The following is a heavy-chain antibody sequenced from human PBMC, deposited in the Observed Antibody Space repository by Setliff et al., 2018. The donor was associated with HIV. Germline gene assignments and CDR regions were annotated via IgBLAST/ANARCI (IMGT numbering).Heavy chain of an antibody. CDR2: ISYNEYT. Sequence: SETLSLTCTVSGGSISSYYWSWIRQPPGEGLEWIGHISYNEYTNYNPSLKSRVIISIDMSKNQFSLKLSSVTAADTAVYYCARSAARTAGTTVVAPYDYWGQGTLVTVSS. CDR3: ARSAARTAGTTVVAPYDY. V-gene: IGHV4-59*08. D-gene: IGHD2-15*01. CDR1: GGSISSYY. J-gene: IGHJ4*02.